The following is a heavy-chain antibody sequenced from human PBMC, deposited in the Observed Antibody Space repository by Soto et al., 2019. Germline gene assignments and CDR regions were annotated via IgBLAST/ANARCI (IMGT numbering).Heavy chain of an antibody. J-gene: IGHJ6*02. CDR2: IKQDGSEK. CDR3: ARARDLRDTIFGVVITYYYYGMDV. Sequence: QPGGSLRLSCAASGFTFSSYWMSWVRQAPGKGLEWVANIKQDGSEKYYVDSVKGRFTISRDNAKNSLYLQMNSLRAEDTAVYYCARARDLRDTIFGVVITYYYYGMDVWGQGTTVTVSS. CDR1: GFTFSSYW. V-gene: IGHV3-7*01. D-gene: IGHD3-3*01.